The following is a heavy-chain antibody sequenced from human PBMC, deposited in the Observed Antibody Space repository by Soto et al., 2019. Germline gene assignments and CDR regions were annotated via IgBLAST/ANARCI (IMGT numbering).Heavy chain of an antibody. D-gene: IGHD6-6*01. J-gene: IGHJ4*02. CDR1: GGSISSYY. V-gene: IGHV4-59*01. CDR3: ARQGSSSYFDY. Sequence: SETLSLTCTVSGGSISSYYWSWIRQPPGKGLEWIGYIYYSGSTNYNPSLKSRVTISVDTSKNQFSLKLSSVTAADTAVYYCARQGSSSYFDYWGQGTLVTVSS. CDR2: IYYSGST.